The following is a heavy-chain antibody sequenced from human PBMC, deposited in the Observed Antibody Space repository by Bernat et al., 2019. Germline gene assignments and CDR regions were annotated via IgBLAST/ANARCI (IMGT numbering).Heavy chain of an antibody. CDR1: GYTFSSYT. D-gene: IGHD2-15*01. CDR3: ARDGGPDGSGCSRVYDYYGMDV. Sequence: QVQLVQSGAEVKKPGSSVKVSCKASGYTFSSYTISWVRQAPGQGLEWMGRIIPILGIANYAQKFQGRVTITADKSTSTAYMELSSLRSEDTAVYYCARDGGPDGSGCSRVYDYYGMDVWGQGTTVTVSS. CDR2: IIPILGIA. V-gene: IGHV1-69*08. J-gene: IGHJ6*02.